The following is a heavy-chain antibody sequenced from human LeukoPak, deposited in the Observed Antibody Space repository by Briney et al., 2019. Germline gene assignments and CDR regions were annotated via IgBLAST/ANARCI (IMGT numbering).Heavy chain of an antibody. CDR1: GPSLSSYY. V-gene: IGHV4-59*01. Sequence: SETLSLTCSVSGPSLSSYYWDSLRQPPGKGLEWVGYISDTGKTDSNPSLKSRVCISLHTSKKQFSLRLRSLTAAGSAVYYCATGFYEPFATWGPGILVTVSS. CDR3: ATGFYEPFAT. CDR2: ISDTGKT. D-gene: IGHD5/OR15-5a*01. J-gene: IGHJ4*02.